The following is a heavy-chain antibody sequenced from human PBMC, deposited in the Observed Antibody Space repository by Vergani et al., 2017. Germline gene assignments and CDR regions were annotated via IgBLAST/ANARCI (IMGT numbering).Heavy chain of an antibody. CDR2: VTPMFGTS. D-gene: IGHD3-16*02. V-gene: IGHV1-69*06. CDR3: AKNYRTALITSGTNGFAP. J-gene: IGHJ5*01. CDR1: GDTFDNLA. Sequence: QVQLVQSGAEVKKPGSSMKVSCKASGDTFDNLAISWLRQGPGQGLEWMGMVTPMFGTSDYAQKFKGRVTITADKSTTTVYMELSSLGSEDTAVYYCAKNYRTALITSGTNGFAPWGQGTRVTVSS.